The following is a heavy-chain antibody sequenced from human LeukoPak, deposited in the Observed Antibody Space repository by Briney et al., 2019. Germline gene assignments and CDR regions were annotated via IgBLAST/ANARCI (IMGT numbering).Heavy chain of an antibody. CDR3: ARGPYYDFWSGYYLDYGMDV. D-gene: IGHD3-3*01. V-gene: IGHV3-11*01. J-gene: IGHJ6*02. Sequence: GGSLRLSCAASGFTFSDYYMSWIRQAPGKGLEWVSYISSSGSTIYYADSVKGRFTISRDNAKNSLYLQMNSLRAEDTAVYYCARGPYYDFWSGYYLDYGMDVWGQGTTVTVSS. CDR2: ISSSGSTI. CDR1: GFTFSDYY.